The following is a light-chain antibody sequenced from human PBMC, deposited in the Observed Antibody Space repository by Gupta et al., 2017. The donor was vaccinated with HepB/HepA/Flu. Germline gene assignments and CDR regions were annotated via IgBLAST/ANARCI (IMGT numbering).Light chain of an antibody. CDR2: RNN. Sequence: QSVLTQPPSASGTPGQRVTISCSGSSSNIGSNYVYWSQQLPGTAPKLLIYRNNQRPSGVPARFSGSKSATSASLAISWLRAEDGADYYCAAWDDSMSSRVFGGGTKLTVL. CDR1: SSNIGSNY. J-gene: IGLJ3*02. V-gene: IGLV1-47*01. CDR3: AAWDDSMSSRV.